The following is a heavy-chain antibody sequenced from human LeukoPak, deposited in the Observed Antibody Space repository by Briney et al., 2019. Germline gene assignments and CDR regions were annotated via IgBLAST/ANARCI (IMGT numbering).Heavy chain of an antibody. CDR2: INQDGSEN. CDR3: VRAGGSSWSDF. J-gene: IGHJ4*02. CDR1: RFTFSSYW. V-gene: IGHV3-7*01. Sequence: GGSLRLSCAASRFTFSSYWMSWVRQSPGKGLEWVANINQDGSENHYVDSVKGRFTISRDNAKNSVFVQMNGLRVEDTAVYYCVRAGGSSWSDFWGQGTLVTVSS. D-gene: IGHD6-13*01.